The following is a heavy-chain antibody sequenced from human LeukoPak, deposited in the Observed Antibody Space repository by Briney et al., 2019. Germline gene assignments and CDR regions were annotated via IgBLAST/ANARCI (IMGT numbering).Heavy chain of an antibody. CDR1: GYTFTGYY. CDR2: INPNSGGT. V-gene: IGHV1-2*02. CDR3: ARGQQLVQVWFDP. Sequence: GASVKVSCKASGYTFTGYYMHWVRQAPGQGLEWMGWINPNSGGTNYAQKFQGRVTMTRDTSISTAYMELSRLRSDDTAVYYCARGQQLVQVWFDPWGQGTLVTVSS. J-gene: IGHJ5*02. D-gene: IGHD6-13*01.